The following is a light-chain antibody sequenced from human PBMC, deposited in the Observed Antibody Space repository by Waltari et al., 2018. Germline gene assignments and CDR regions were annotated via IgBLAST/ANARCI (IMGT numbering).Light chain of an antibody. CDR2: DVT. J-gene: IGLJ3*02. CDR1: TNDLGSYNY. Sequence: SALTQPRPVSGSPGQSVTISCTGNTNDLGSYNYVSWYQQHPGKAPKLIILDVTKRPSGVPDRLSGSKSGNTASLTISGLRAEDEAEYYCCSYAGSYTWVFGGGTKLTVV. CDR3: CSYAGSYTWV. V-gene: IGLV2-11*01.